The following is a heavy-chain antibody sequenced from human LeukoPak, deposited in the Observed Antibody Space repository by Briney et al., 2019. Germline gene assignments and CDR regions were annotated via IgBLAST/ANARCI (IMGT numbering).Heavy chain of an antibody. CDR2: ISPSGDST. CDR3: ARRLLTGGVTDFFDF. Sequence: PGGSLRLSCAASGFTFSSHSMSWVRQPPGEGLEWVAAISPSGDSTTYRDSVKGQFTISRDNSRNRLYLQMNTLTVEDTAIYYSARRLLTGGVTDFFDFWGQGAPVTVSS. V-gene: IGHV3-23*01. CDR1: GFTFSSHS. J-gene: IGHJ4*02. D-gene: IGHD2-21*02.